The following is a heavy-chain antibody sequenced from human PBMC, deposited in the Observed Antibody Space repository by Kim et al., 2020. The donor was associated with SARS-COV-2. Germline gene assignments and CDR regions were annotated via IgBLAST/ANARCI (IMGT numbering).Heavy chain of an antibody. CDR3: ARGDPRDY. CDR2: INTKTGNP. Sequence: ASVKVSYKAYGYTFTNYAMNWVRQAPGQGLEWVGWINTKTGNPTYAQGFTGRFVFSLDTSVRTSYLQISSLKTEDTAVYYCARGDPRDYWGQGTLVTVSS. V-gene: IGHV7-4-1*02. J-gene: IGHJ4*02. CDR1: GYTFTNYA.